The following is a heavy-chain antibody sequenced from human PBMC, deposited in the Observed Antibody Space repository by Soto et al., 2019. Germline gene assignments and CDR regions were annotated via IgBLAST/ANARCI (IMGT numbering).Heavy chain of an antibody. Sequence: SAKDSWSESRYAFTCYYMNWVRQAPGQGLEWMGWINPNNGATNYAPNFQGRVTVTRDTSISTAYMELSRLRSDDTGVYYCATSRLRCLEWSSGDYWGRGTVVAVSS. J-gene: IGHJ4*02. CDR3: ATSRLRCLEWSSGDY. CDR1: RYAFTCYY. CDR2: INPNNGAT. V-gene: IGHV1-2*02. D-gene: IGHD3-3*01.